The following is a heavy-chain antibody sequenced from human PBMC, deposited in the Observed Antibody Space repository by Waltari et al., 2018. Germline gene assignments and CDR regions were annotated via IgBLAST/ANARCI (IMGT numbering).Heavy chain of an antibody. CDR1: GGPFSSYA. CDR3: ARSGSYNDYYYMDV. CDR2: IIPIFGTA. D-gene: IGHD1-26*01. J-gene: IGHJ6*03. V-gene: IGHV1-69*05. Sequence: QVQLVQSGAEVKKPGSSVKVSCKASGGPFSSYATSWVPRAPGQGLEWMGGIIPIFGTANYAQKFQGRVTITTDESTSTAYMELSSLRSEDTAVYYCARSGSYNDYYYMDVWGKGTTVTVSS.